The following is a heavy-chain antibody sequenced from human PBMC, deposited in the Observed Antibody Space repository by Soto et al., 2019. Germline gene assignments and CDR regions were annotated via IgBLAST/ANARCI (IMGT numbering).Heavy chain of an antibody. CDR1: GYTFTSYA. Sequence: QVPLVQSGAEVKKPGASVKVSCKASGYTFTSYAMHWVRQAPGQRLEWMGWINAGNGNTKYSQKFQGRVTITRDTTASKAYMELRSLRSEDTAVYYCARDRRYYGSGSYYNIRYYYYMDVWGKGTTVTVSS. CDR2: INAGNGNT. V-gene: IGHV1-3*01. D-gene: IGHD3-10*01. CDR3: ARDRRYYGSGSYYNIRYYYYMDV. J-gene: IGHJ6*03.